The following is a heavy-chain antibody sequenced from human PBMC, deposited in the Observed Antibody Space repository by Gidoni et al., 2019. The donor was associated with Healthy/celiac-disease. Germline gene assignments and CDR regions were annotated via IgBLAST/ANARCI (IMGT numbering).Heavy chain of an antibody. V-gene: IGHV3-48*02. D-gene: IGHD1-1*01. Sequence: EVQLVESGGGLVQPGGSLSLPCAASGFTFSSYSLNWVRQAPGKGLEWVSYISSSSSTIYYADSVKGRFTISRDNAKNSLYLQMNSLRDEDTAVYYCARESPVVQLIRLPRGMDVWGQGTTVTVSS. CDR1: GFTFSSYS. CDR3: ARESPVVQLIRLPRGMDV. CDR2: ISSSSSTI. J-gene: IGHJ6*02.